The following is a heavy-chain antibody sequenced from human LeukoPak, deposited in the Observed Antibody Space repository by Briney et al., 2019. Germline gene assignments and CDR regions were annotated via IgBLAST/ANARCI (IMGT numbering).Heavy chain of an antibody. V-gene: IGHV3-7*01. D-gene: IGHD3-3*01. Sequence: PGGSLRLSCAASGFTFSSYWMSWVRQAPGKGLEWVANIKQDGSEKYYVDSVKGRFTISRDNAKNSLYLQMNSLRAEDTAVYYYASITIFGVVPGGFDPWGQGTLVTVSS. CDR2: IKQDGSEK. J-gene: IGHJ5*02. CDR3: ASITIFGVVPGGFDP. CDR1: GFTFSSYW.